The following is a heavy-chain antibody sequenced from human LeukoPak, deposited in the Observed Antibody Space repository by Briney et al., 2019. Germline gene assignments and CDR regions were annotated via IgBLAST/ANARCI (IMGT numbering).Heavy chain of an antibody. V-gene: IGHV3-7*04. CDR1: GFTFSTYW. CDR2: IKQDGSEK. Sequence: PGGSLSLSCAVSGFTFSTYWMSWVRQAPGRGLEWVASIKQDGSEKSYVDSVRGRFTISRDNAKDSLYLQMNSLRAEDTAVYYCARGGYQLLWYWGQGTLDTVSS. J-gene: IGHJ4*02. CDR3: ARGGYQLLWY. D-gene: IGHD2-2*01.